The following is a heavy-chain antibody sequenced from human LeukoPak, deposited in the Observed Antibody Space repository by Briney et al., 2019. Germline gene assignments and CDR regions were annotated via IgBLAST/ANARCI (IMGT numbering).Heavy chain of an antibody. Sequence: SETLSLTCTVSGGSISGYHWSWIRQPPGKGLEWLGYIYYSGSSNYNPSLKSRVTMSADTSKNQFSLKLSSVTAADTAVYYCARVPRSYYYYYYMDVWGKGTTVTVSS. CDR3: ARVPRSYYYYYYMDV. CDR2: IYYSGSS. V-gene: IGHV4-59*01. J-gene: IGHJ6*03. CDR1: GGSISGYH.